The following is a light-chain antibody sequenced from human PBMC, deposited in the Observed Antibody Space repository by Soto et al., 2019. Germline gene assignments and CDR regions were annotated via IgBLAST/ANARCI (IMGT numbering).Light chain of an antibody. J-gene: IGKJ5*01. CDR1: QGISSY. V-gene: IGKV1-9*01. Sequence: DIQLTQSPSFLSASVGDRVTITCRASQGISSYLAWYQQKPGKAPKLLIYAASTLQSGVPSRFSGSGSGTEFTLTISSLQPEDFATYYCQQHNSYPITLGQGTRLEIK. CDR2: AAS. CDR3: QQHNSYPIT.